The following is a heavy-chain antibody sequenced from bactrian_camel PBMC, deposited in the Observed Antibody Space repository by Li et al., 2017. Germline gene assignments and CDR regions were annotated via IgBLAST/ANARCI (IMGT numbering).Heavy chain of an antibody. CDR3: AADSRGDGNWLLMTQSFDS. J-gene: IGHJ6*01. V-gene: IGHV3S53*01. D-gene: IGHD7*01. CDR1: LNPGDTYC. Sequence: VQLVESGGGSVQTGGSLRLSCAASLNPGDTYCLGWFRQAPGKEREAVAAIDSTGSANYADSLKGRFTNSRDNAKSTHYLQMNDLEPEDTAMYFCAADSRGDGNWLLMTQSFDSWGQGTQVTFS. CDR2: IDSTGSA.